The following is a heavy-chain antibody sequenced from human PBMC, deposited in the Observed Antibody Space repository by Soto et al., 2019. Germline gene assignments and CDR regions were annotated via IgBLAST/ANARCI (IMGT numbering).Heavy chain of an antibody. CDR3: ASQEGSGSYYYYGMDV. D-gene: IGHD3-10*01. V-gene: IGHV4-39*01. CDR2: IYYSGST. J-gene: IGHJ6*02. Sequence: NPSETLSLTCTVSGGSISSSSYYWGWIRQPPGKGLEWIGSIYYSGSTYYNPSLKSRVTISVDTSKNQFSLKLSSVTAADTAVYYCASQEGSGSYYYYGMDVWGQGTTVTVSS. CDR1: GGSISSSSYY.